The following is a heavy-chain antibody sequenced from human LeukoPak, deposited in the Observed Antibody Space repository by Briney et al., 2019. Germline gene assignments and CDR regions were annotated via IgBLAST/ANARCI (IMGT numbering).Heavy chain of an antibody. Sequence: SETLSLTCAVSGGSISSGGYSWSWIRQPPGKGLEWIGYIYHSGSTYYNPSLKSRVTISVDRSKNQFSLKLSSMTAADTAVYYCARSAREDAFDIWGQGTMVTVSS. CDR3: ARSAREDAFDI. CDR2: IYHSGST. J-gene: IGHJ3*02. D-gene: IGHD5-24*01. V-gene: IGHV4-30-2*01. CDR1: GGSISSGGYS.